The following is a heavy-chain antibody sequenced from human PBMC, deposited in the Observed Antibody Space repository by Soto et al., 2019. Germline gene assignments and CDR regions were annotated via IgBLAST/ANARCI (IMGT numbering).Heavy chain of an antibody. CDR2: INQDGSQK. CDR1: ELTFSDYW. J-gene: IGHJ4*02. D-gene: IGHD6-13*01. Sequence: EVQLVESGGGLVQPGGSLRLSCAVSELTFSDYWMSWVRQAPGRGLEWVANINQDGSQKYYVDSVRGRFTISRDNAKNSQYMQMISLTAEERAVYYWAVAAAGRGGIDYWGQGTLVTVSS. V-gene: IGHV3-7*01. CDR3: AVAAAGRGGIDY.